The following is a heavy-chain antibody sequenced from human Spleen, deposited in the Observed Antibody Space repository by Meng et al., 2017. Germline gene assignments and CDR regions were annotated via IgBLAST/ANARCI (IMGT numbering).Heavy chain of an antibody. V-gene: IGHV4-34*01. CDR2: IYYSGST. Sequence: QVQLQQWGAGLLKPSETLSLTCAVYGGSFSGYYWSWIRQPPGKGLEWIGYIYYSGSTYCNPSLKSRVTISADTSKNQFSLKVSSVTAADTAVYYCARGGYSYEPLYYFDYWGQGTLVTVSS. D-gene: IGHD5-18*01. CDR1: GGSFSGYY. CDR3: ARGGYSYEPLYYFDY. J-gene: IGHJ4*02.